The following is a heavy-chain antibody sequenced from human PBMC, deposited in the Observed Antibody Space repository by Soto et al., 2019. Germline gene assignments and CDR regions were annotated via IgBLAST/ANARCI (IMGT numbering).Heavy chain of an antibody. CDR3: ARPVDDYFDY. CDR2: ISYDGSNK. V-gene: IGHV3-30-3*01. J-gene: IGHJ4*02. Sequence: QVQLVESGGGVVQPGRSLRLSCAASGFTFSSYAMHWVRQAPGKGLEWGAVISYDGSNKYYADSVKGRFTISRDNSKNTLYLQMNSLRAEDTAVYYCARPVDDYFDYWGQGTLVTVSS. CDR1: GFTFSSYA.